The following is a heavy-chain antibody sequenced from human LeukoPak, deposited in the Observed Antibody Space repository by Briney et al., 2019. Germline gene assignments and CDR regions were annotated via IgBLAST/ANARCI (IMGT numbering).Heavy chain of an antibody. Sequence: TGGSLRLSCAASGFTVSSNYMSWVRQAPGKGLEWVAFIRYDGSNKYYADSVKGRFTISRDNSKNTLYLQMNSLRAEDTAVYYCARATTAIPIHFDYWGQGTLVTVSS. CDR2: IRYDGSNK. D-gene: IGHD4-17*01. J-gene: IGHJ4*02. CDR1: GFTVSSNY. CDR3: ARATTAIPIHFDY. V-gene: IGHV3-30*02.